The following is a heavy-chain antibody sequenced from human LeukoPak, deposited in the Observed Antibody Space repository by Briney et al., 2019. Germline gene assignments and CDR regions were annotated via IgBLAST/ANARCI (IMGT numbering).Heavy chain of an antibody. D-gene: IGHD3-22*01. Sequence: GGCLRLSCAASGFTVSSNYMSWVRQAPGKGLEWVSVIYSGGSTYYADSVKGRFTISRDNSKTTLYLQMNRLSAEDTAVYYYARDGTYDYDSSGETWGQGTLVTVSS. CDR2: IYSGGST. CDR1: GFTVSSNY. V-gene: IGHV3-53*01. CDR3: ARDGTYDYDSSGET. J-gene: IGHJ5*02.